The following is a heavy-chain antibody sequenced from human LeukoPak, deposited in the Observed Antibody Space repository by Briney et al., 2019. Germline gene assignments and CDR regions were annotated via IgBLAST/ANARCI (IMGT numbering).Heavy chain of an antibody. J-gene: IGHJ6*03. Sequence: SETLCLTCTVSGGSISSYYWSWIRQPPGKGLEWIGYVYYSGSTNYNPSLKSRVTISVDTSKNQFSLKLSSVTAADTAVYYCARTYYDFWSGSYYYYMDVWGKGTTVTVSS. D-gene: IGHD3-3*01. V-gene: IGHV4-59*01. CDR3: ARTYYDFWSGSYYYYMDV. CDR2: VYYSGST. CDR1: GGSISSYY.